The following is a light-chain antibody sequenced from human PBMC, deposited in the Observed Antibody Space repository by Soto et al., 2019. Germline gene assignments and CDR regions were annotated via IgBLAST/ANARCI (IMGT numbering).Light chain of an antibody. J-gene: IGKJ1*01. CDR1: QSVSSS. Sequence: EIVMTQSPATLSVSPGETATLSCRASQSVSSSFAWYQQKPGQAPRLLISDASTRAAGLPGRFSGSGSGTEITLTISSLQSEDFAVYFCQQLNNWPKTFGQGTKVEMK. CDR2: DAS. CDR3: QQLNNWPKT. V-gene: IGKV3-15*01.